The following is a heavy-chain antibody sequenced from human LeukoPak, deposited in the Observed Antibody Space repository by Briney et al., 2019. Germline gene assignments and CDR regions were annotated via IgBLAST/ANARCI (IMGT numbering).Heavy chain of an antibody. V-gene: IGHV3-30-3*01. Sequence: PGRSLRLSCAASGFTFSSYSIHWVRQAPGKGLEWVAVISYDGSNKYYADSVKGRFTISRDNSKNTLYLQMNSLRPKGTAEYYCSTSIISNLDYFDYWGQGTLVTVSS. CDR2: ISYDGSNK. CDR1: GFTFSSYS. CDR3: STSIISNLDYFDY. D-gene: IGHD1-1*01. J-gene: IGHJ4*02.